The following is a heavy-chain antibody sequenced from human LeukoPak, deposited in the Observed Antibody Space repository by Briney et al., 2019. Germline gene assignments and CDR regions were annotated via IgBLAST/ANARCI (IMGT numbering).Heavy chain of an antibody. J-gene: IGHJ3*02. V-gene: IGHV5-51*01. Sequence: GESLKISCKGSGYSFTSCWIGWVRQMPGKGLEWMGIIYPGDSDTRYSPSFQGQVTISADKSISTAYLQWSSLKASDTAMYYCARRSITMVRGVISDDAFDIWGQGTMVTVSS. CDR1: GYSFTSCW. D-gene: IGHD3-10*01. CDR2: IYPGDSDT. CDR3: ARRSITMVRGVISDDAFDI.